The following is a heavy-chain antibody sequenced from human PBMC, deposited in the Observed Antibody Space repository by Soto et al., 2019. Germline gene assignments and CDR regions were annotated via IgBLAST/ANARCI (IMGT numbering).Heavy chain of an antibody. CDR2: IGTAGDT. D-gene: IGHD2-15*01. V-gene: IGHV3-13*01. CDR1: GFTFSSYD. Sequence: PGGSLRLSCAASGFTFSSYDMHWVRQATGKGLEWVSAIGTAGDTYYPGSVKGRFTISRENAKNSLYLQMNSLRAGDTAVYYCARLRYCSGGSCPAGAFDIWGQGTTVTV. CDR3: ARLRYCSGGSCPAGAFDI. J-gene: IGHJ3*02.